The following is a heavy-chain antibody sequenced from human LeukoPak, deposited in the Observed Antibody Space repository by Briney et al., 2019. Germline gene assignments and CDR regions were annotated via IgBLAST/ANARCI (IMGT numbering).Heavy chain of an antibody. V-gene: IGHV3-66*01. CDR3: ARDRPLKYYYDSSGYYRYPRYFDY. CDR2: IYRGGSP. D-gene: IGHD3-22*01. CDR1: GFTDSSNY. J-gene: IGHJ4*02. Sequence: GGSLRLSCAASGFTDSSNYMSWVSQAPGKGLEWVSVIYRGGSPYYADSVKGRFTISRDNSKTTLYLQMNSLRAEDTAVYYCARDRPLKYYYDSSGYYRYPRYFDYWGQGTLVTVSS.